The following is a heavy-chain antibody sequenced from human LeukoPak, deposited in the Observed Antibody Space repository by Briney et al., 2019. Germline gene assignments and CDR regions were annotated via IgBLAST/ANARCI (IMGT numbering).Heavy chain of an antibody. CDR3: ARGYCSGGSCPFDP. CDR1: GYTFTSYG. Sequence: ASVKVSCKASGYTFTSYGISWVRQAPGQGLEGMGWISAYNGNTNYAQKLQGRVTMTTDTSTSTAYMELRRVRSDDTAVYYCARGYCSGGSCPFDPWGQGTLVTVSS. J-gene: IGHJ5*02. D-gene: IGHD2-15*01. V-gene: IGHV1-18*01. CDR2: ISAYNGNT.